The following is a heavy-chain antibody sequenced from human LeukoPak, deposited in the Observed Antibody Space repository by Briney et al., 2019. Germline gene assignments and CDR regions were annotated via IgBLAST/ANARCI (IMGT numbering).Heavy chain of an antibody. V-gene: IGHV3-7*01. Sequence: GGSLRLSCAASEFTFITYWMSWVRQAPGKGLEWVANIKQDGSEKYYVDSVKGRFTISRDNAKNSLYLQMNSLRAEDTAVYYCARAGRKSRGVDIVRKKETAYYYMDVWGKGTTVTVS. CDR2: IKQDGSEK. J-gene: IGHJ6*03. CDR3: ARAGRKSRGVDIVRKKETAYYYMDV. D-gene: IGHD2-15*01. CDR1: EFTFITYW.